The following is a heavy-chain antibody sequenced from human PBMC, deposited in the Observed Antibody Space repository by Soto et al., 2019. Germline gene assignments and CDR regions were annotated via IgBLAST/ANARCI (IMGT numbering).Heavy chain of an antibody. CDR3: AGGYSGYDWHYYYYGMDV. V-gene: IGHV3-23*01. J-gene: IGHJ6*02. Sequence: GGSLRLSCAASGFTFSSYAMSWVRQAPGKGLEWVSAISGSGGSTYYADSVKGRFTISRDNSKNTLYLQMNSLRAEDTAVYYCAGGYSGYDWHYYYYGMDVWGQGTTVTVSS. CDR1: GFTFSSYA. CDR2: ISGSGGST. D-gene: IGHD5-12*01.